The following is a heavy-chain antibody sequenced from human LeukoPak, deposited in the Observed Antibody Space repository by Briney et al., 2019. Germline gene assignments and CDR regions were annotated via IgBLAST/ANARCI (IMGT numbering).Heavy chain of an antibody. CDR1: GSTVSNYR. Sequence: PGWSLRLSFAFSGSTVSNYRMSWVRQAAAKGLEGVAGINNSGCSTHHPGSVKGRFTNSRHKHRNTLYLQVNSLRHEDTAGYVCSRRGVVIRVILVGFHKEAYYFDSWGQGALVSVSS. D-gene: IGHD3-22*01. J-gene: IGHJ4*02. CDR2: INNSGCST. V-gene: IGHV3-23*01. CDR3: SRRGVVIRVILVGFHKEAYYFDS.